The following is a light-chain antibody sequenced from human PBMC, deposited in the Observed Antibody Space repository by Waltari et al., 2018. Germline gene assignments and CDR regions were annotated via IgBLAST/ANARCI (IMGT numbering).Light chain of an antibody. J-gene: IGLJ2*01. Sequence: SYDLIQPPSVSVSPGQTATITCSGDDLGNKYVYWYQQKSGQSPILVIYQDSNRPSGIRERFSGSNCENRATVTIRGTQALDEGELCCQTGDTNTGVFGGGTKLTVL. CDR3: QTGDTNTGV. CDR2: QDS. CDR1: DLGNKY. V-gene: IGLV3-1*01.